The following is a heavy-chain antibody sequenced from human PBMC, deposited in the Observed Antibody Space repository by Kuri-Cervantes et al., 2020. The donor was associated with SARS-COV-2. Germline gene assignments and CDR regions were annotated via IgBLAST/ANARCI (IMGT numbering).Heavy chain of an antibody. CDR3: AKDQCSSTSCYWAGAFDI. D-gene: IGHD2-2*01. Sequence: GESLKISCAASGFTFSGYAMSWVRQAPGKGLEWISGISDSGANTYYADSVKGRFTISRDNSKNTLYLQMNSLRAEDMAVYYCAKDQCSSTSCYWAGAFDIWGQGTMVTVSS. J-gene: IGHJ3*02. V-gene: IGHV3-23*01. CDR1: GFTFSGYA. CDR2: ISDSGANT.